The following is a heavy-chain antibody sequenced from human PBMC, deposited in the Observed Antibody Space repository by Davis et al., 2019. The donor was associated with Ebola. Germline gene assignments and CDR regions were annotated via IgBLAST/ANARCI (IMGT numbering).Heavy chain of an antibody. V-gene: IGHV3-48*02. D-gene: IGHD3-10*01. CDR3: ARTYYYGSGSYYHFDY. CDR1: GFTFSNYA. Sequence: GGSLRLSCAASGFTFSNYAMSWVRQAPGKGLEWVSSISSSSSTIYYADSVKGRFTISRDNAKNSLYLQMNSLRDEDTAVYYCARTYYYGSGSYYHFDYWGQGTLVTVSS. J-gene: IGHJ4*02. CDR2: ISSSSSTI.